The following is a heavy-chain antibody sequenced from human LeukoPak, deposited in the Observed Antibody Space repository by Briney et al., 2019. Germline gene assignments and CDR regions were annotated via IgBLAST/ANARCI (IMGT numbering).Heavy chain of an antibody. CDR3: AREGRCSGGSCFYYYYGMDV. V-gene: IGHV3-53*01. CDR1: GFTFSSNY. D-gene: IGHD2-15*01. J-gene: IGHJ6*02. Sequence: GESLKISCAASGFTFSSNYMSWVRQAPGKGLEWVSVIYSGGGTYYADSVKGRFTISRDNSKNTLYLQMNSLRAEDTAVYYCAREGRCSGGSCFYYYYGMDVWGQGTTVTVSS. CDR2: IYSGGGT.